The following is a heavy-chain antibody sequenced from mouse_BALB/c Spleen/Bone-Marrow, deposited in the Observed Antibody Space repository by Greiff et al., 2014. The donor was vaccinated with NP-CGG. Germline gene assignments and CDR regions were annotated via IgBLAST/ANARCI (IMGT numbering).Heavy chain of an antibody. J-gene: IGHJ4*01. CDR1: GFTFSDYY. D-gene: IGHD1-1*02. Sequence: VQLKESGGGLVKPGGSLKLSCTASGFTFSDYYMYWVRQTPERRLEWVATISDGGIYTYYPDSVKGRFTISRDNAKNNLYLQMSSLKSEDTAMYYCARSGEKYGALDYSGQGTSITVSS. V-gene: IGHV5-4*02. CDR3: ARSGEKYGALDY. CDR2: ISDGGIYT.